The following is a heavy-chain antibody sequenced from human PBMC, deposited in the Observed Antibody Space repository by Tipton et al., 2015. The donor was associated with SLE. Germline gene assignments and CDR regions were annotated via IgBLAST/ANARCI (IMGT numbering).Heavy chain of an antibody. Sequence: SLRLSCAASGFTFSNYWMHWVRQAPGKGLEWVSAISGSGGSTYYADSVKGRFTISRDNSKNTLYLQMNSLRGEDTAVYFCARNYYDSSGYYYDNVVNYYYYMDVWGKGTTVTVSS. CDR2: ISGSGGST. D-gene: IGHD3-22*01. CDR1: GFTFSNYW. CDR3: ARNYYDSSGYYYDNVVNYYYYMDV. J-gene: IGHJ6*03. V-gene: IGHV3-23*01.